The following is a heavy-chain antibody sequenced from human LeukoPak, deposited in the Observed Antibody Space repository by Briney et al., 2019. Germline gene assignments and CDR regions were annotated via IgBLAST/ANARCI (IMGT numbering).Heavy chain of an antibody. Sequence: GGSLRLSCAASGFTFSSYSMNWVRQAPGKGLEWVSSISSSSSYIYYADSVKGRFTISRDNAKNSLYLQMNSLRAEDTAVYYCARARSISLSWFDPWGQGTLVTVSS. V-gene: IGHV3-21*04. CDR3: ARARSISLSWFDP. J-gene: IGHJ5*02. D-gene: IGHD2-2*01. CDR1: GFTFSSYS. CDR2: ISSSSSYI.